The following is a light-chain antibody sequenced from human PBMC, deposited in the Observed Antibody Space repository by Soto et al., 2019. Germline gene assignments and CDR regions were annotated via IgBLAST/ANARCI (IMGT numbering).Light chain of an antibody. CDR3: QQYNSWPPIT. CDR1: ESVSRN. J-gene: IGKJ5*01. V-gene: IGKV3-15*01. Sequence: IVLTQSPGTLSLSPGDRATLSCRASESVSRNLAWYQQKPGQAPRLLIYDASTRATGIPDRFSGGGSGTEFTLTISSLQSEDFVVYYCQQYNSWPPITFGQGTRLEIK. CDR2: DAS.